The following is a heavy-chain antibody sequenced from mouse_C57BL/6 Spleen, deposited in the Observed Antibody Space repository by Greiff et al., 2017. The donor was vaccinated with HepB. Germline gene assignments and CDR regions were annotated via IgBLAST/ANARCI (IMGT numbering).Heavy chain of an antibody. D-gene: IGHD1-1*01. CDR3: ASEGDYYYGSGYERSAMDY. CDR1: GFTFSSYA. V-gene: IGHV5-4*01. Sequence: DVHLVESGGGLVKPGGSLKLSCEASGFTFSSYAMSWVRQTPEKRLEWVATISDGGSYTYYPDNVKGRFTISRDNAKNNMYLQMSHLKSEDTAMYYCASEGDYYYGSGYERSAMDYWGQGTSVTVSS. J-gene: IGHJ4*01. CDR2: ISDGGSYT.